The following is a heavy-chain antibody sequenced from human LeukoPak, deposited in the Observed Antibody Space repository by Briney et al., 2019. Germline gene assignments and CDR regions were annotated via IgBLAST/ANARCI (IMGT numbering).Heavy chain of an antibody. D-gene: IGHD3-22*01. J-gene: IGHJ4*02. CDR1: GFTFSTYA. Sequence: PGGSLRLSCAASGFTFSTYAMSWVRQTPGKGLEWVSVISGGGDITYYADSVKGRFTISRDNSKNTLYLQMNSLRAEDTAVYYCAKARSMVVANNADYWGQGTLVTVSS. V-gene: IGHV3-23*01. CDR3: AKARSMVVANNADY. CDR2: ISGGGDIT.